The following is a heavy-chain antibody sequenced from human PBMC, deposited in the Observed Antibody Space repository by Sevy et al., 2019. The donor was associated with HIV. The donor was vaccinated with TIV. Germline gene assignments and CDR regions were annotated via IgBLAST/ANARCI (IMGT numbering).Heavy chain of an antibody. CDR2: ISSSSSYI. V-gene: IGHV3-21*01. Sequence: GGSLRLSCSGFGFTFQAFGMHWVRQAPGKGLEWVSSISSSSSYIYYADSVKGRFTISRDNAKNSLYLQMNSLRAEDTAVYYCASWSSSWNRNWGQGTLVTVSS. CDR1: GFTFQAFG. J-gene: IGHJ4*02. CDR3: ASWSSSWNRN. D-gene: IGHD6-13*01.